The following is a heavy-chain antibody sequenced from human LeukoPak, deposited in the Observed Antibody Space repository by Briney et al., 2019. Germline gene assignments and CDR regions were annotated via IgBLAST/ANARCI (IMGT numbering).Heavy chain of an antibody. CDR1: GFTFSTYW. CDR2: IKQDGSEK. Sequence: GGSLRLSCAASGFTFSTYWMSWVRQAPGKGLEWVANIKQDGSEKKYVDSVKGRFIISRDNAKNSLYLQMNSLRGEDTAVYHCVRDCWGTPHGADGFDIWGQGTMVTVSS. D-gene: IGHD7-27*01. V-gene: IGHV3-7*05. CDR3: VRDCWGTPHGADGFDI. J-gene: IGHJ3*02.